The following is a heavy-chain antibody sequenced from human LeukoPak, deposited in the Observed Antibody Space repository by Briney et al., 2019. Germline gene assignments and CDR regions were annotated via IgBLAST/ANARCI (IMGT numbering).Heavy chain of an antibody. Sequence: GGSLRLSCAASGFTFCRYTMHWARQAPGKGLEYVSGISSKGGSTYYASSVKGRFTISRDNSKNTLYLQMGSLRAEDMAVYYCAREDYGTGKFDYWGQGTLVTVSS. D-gene: IGHD4-17*01. CDR2: ISSKGGST. CDR1: GFTFCRYT. V-gene: IGHV3-64*01. CDR3: AREDYGTGKFDY. J-gene: IGHJ4*02.